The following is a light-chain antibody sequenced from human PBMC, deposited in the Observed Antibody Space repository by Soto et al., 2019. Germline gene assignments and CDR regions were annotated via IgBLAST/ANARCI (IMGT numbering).Light chain of an antibody. CDR3: QQYYSIPET. V-gene: IGKV4-1*01. CDR1: QSVLYSSNNKNY. J-gene: IGKJ1*01. CDR2: WAS. Sequence: DIVMTQSPDSLAVSLGERATINCKSTQSVLYSSNNKNYLAWYQQKPGQPPKLLIYWASTRESGVPDRFSGSGSGTDFTLTISRLQAEDVAVYYCQQYYSIPETFGQGTTVEIK.